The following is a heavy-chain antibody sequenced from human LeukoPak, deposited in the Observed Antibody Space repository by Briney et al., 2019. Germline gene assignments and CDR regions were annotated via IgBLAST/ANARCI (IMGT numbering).Heavy chain of an antibody. CDR3: ARDRGYDSSGYYFSYFDY. J-gene: IGHJ4*02. CDR2: ISSSSSYI. CDR1: GFSFSRHS. D-gene: IGHD3-22*01. V-gene: IGHV3-21*01. Sequence: GGSLRLFCAASGFSFSRHSMNWVRQAPGKGLDWVSSISSSSSYIYYADSVKGRFTISRDNAKNSLYLQMNSLRAEDTAVYYCARDRGYDSSGYYFSYFDYWGQGTLVTVSS.